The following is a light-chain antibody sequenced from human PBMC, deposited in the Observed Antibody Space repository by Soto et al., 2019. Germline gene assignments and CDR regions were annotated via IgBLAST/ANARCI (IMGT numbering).Light chain of an antibody. J-gene: IGLJ2*01. CDR1: SSDVGGYNY. CDR2: DVT. V-gene: IGLV2-11*01. Sequence: QSALTQPRSVSGSPGQSVTISCTGTSSDVGGYNYVSWYQQHPGKAPKLMIYDVTKRPSGVPDRFSGSKSGNTASLTISGLQSADEADYYCCSYRGSSTFRVLFGGGTKLTV. CDR3: CSYRGSSTFRVL.